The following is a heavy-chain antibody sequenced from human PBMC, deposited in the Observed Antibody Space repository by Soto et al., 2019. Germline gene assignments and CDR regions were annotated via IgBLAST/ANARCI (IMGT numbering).Heavy chain of an antibody. CDR1: GGTFSSYT. CDR3: ARVSSQYYFDY. CDR2: IIPILGIA. Sequence: ASVKVSCKASGGTFSSYTISWVRQAPGQGLEWMGRIIPILGIANYARKFQGRVTITADKSTSTAYMELSSLRSEDTAVYYCARVSSQYYFDYWGQGTLVTVSS. V-gene: IGHV1-69*02. J-gene: IGHJ4*02.